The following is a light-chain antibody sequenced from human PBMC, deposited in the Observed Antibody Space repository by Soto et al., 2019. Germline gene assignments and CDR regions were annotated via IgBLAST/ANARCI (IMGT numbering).Light chain of an antibody. V-gene: IGKV1-17*01. CDR1: QDIRND. J-gene: IGKJ4*01. CDR3: LQRDTYS. Sequence: DLQMTQSPSSLSASVGDRVTITCRASQDIRNDLDWYQQKPGKAPKRLIYAASSLQNGAPSRFSGSGSGTEFTLTTSSLQPEDFATYYCLQRDTYSVGGGTKVEIK. CDR2: AAS.